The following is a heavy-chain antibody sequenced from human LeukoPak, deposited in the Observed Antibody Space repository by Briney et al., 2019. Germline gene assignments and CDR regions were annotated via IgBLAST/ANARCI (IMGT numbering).Heavy chain of an antibody. CDR2: ISHDGSAK. Sequence: GRSLRLSCAASGFVFSNHGMHWVRQAPGKGLEWVAVISHDGSAKDYADSVKGRFTISRDNSKNTLYLQINSLRAEDTAVYYCASYCSSTSCYNWFDPWGQGTLVTVSS. CDR1: GFVFSNHG. CDR3: ASYCSSTSCYNWFDP. V-gene: IGHV3-30*03. J-gene: IGHJ5*02. D-gene: IGHD2-2*01.